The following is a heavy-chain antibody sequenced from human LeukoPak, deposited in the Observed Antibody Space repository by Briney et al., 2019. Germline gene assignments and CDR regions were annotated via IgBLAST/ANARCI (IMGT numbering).Heavy chain of an antibody. Sequence: GRSLRLSCAASGFTFSSYGMHWVRQAPGQGLEWVAVISYDGSNKYYADSVKGRFTISRDNSKNTLYLQMNSLRAEDTAVYYCAKIVRRGGPVHIDAFDIWGQGTMVTVSS. CDR3: AKIVRRGGPVHIDAFDI. J-gene: IGHJ3*02. CDR2: ISYDGSNK. V-gene: IGHV3-30*18. CDR1: GFTFSSYG. D-gene: IGHD2-21*01.